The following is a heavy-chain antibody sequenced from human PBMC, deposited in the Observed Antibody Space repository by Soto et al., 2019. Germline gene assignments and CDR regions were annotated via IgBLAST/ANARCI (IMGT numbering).Heavy chain of an antibody. Sequence: QVQLVESGGGVVQPGRSLRLSCAASGLTFSSDAMHWVRQAPGRGLEWVAVISYDGINIHYADSVKGRFTISRDNSKTTLYLQMNSLRGEDTAVYYCARDLSGDYGSIWFDPWGQGTLVTVSS. D-gene: IGHD4-17*01. CDR3: ARDLSGDYGSIWFDP. V-gene: IGHV3-30-3*01. CDR1: GLTFSSDA. J-gene: IGHJ5*02. CDR2: ISYDGINI.